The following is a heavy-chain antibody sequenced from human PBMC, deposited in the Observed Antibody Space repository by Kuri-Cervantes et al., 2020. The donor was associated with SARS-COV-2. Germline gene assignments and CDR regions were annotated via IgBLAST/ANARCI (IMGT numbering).Heavy chain of an antibody. V-gene: IGHV3-30*18. Sequence: GESLKISCTASVFTLSSFAMHGVRQAPGKGLEWVAVISDDGSNKFYSDSVRGRFTISRDNSKNTLYLQMDSLRVEDTAVYYCVKDFWSGYPTYYFDYWGQGTQVTVSS. CDR3: VKDFWSGYPTYYFDY. D-gene: IGHD3-3*01. CDR1: VFTLSSFA. J-gene: IGHJ4*02. CDR2: ISDDGSNK.